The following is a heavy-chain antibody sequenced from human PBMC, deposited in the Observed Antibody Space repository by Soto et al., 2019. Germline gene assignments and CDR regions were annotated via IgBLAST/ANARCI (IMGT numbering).Heavy chain of an antibody. V-gene: IGHV4-30-2*01. CDR3: AAGGGLPRYY. Sequence: QLQLQESGSGLVKPSQTLSLTCAVSGGSISSGGYSWSWIRQPPGKGLEWIGYIYHSGSTYYNPSLKIRVTIAVDRSKNQCSLKLSSVTAADTAVYYCAAGGGLPRYYWGQGTLVTVSS. CDR2: IYHSGST. CDR1: GGSISSGGYS. D-gene: IGHD5-12*01. J-gene: IGHJ4*02.